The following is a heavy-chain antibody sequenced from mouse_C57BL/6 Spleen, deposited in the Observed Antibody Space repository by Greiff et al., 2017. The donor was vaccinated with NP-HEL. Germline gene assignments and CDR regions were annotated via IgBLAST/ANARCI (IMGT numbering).Heavy chain of an antibody. V-gene: IGHV3-6*01. D-gene: IGHD2-1*01. CDR2: ISYDGSN. CDR1: GYSITSGYY. Sequence: EVQLVESGPGLVKPSQSLSLTCSVTGYSITSGYYWNWIRQFPGNKLEWMGYISYDGSNNYNPSLKNRISITRDTSKNQFFLKLNSVTTEDTATYYCAREGYGKDFDYWGQGTTLTVSS. J-gene: IGHJ2*01. CDR3: AREGYGKDFDY.